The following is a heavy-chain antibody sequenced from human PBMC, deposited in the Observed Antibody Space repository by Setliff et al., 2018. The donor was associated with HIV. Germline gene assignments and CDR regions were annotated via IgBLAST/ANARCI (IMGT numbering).Heavy chain of an antibody. J-gene: IGHJ4*02. CDR2: IYTSGST. CDR3: ARLNSSGWYSTFDY. D-gene: IGHD6-19*01. Sequence: SETLSLTCTVSGGSISSDSYYWSWIRQPAGKGLEWIGRIYTSGSTNYNPSLKSRVTISVDTSKNQFSLKLSSVTAADTAVYYCARLNSSGWYSTFDYWGQGTLVTVSS. V-gene: IGHV4-61*02. CDR1: GGSISSDSYY.